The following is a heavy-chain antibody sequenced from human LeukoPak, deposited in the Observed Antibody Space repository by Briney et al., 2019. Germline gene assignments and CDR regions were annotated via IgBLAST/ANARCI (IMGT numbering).Heavy chain of an antibody. CDR2: MSYSGSS. V-gene: IGHV4-59*12. J-gene: IGHJ3*02. Sequence: SETLSLTCAVSGGSIDFYYWSWIRQPPGKGLEWIGKMSYSGSSQYNPSLENRVTLSLDTSKGQFSLKLASATAADTAVYYCARGGGGEGGGGFGIWGQGTLVSVSS. CDR1: GGSIDFYY. CDR3: ARGGGGEGGGGFGI. D-gene: IGHD2-15*01.